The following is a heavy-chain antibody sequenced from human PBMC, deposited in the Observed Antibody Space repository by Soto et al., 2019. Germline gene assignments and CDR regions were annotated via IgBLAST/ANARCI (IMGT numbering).Heavy chain of an antibody. CDR1: GGSISSGAYY. D-gene: IGHD3-10*01. J-gene: IGHJ6*02. V-gene: IGHV4-31*03. CDR2: IYYSGST. CDR3: ARTPYYYGSGSYYPDYYYYGMDV. Sequence: VQLQESGPGLVKPSQTLSLTCTVSGGSISSGAYYWSWIRQHPGKGLEWIGYIYYSGSTYYNPSLKSRVTISVDTSKNQFSLKLSSVTAADTAVYYCARTPYYYGSGSYYPDYYYYGMDVWGQGTTVTVSS.